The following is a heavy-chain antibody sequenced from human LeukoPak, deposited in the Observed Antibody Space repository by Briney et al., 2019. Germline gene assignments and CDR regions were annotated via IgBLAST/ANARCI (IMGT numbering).Heavy chain of an antibody. CDR3: ARRTVYGDYTFDY. J-gene: IGHJ4*02. V-gene: IGHV5-10-1*01. CDR2: IDPSDSYT. CDR1: GYSFTSYW. Sequence: GESLKISCKGSGYSFTSYWISWVRQMPGKGLEWMGRIDPSDSYTNYSPSFQSHVTISADKSISTAYLQWSSLKASDTAMYYCARRTVYGDYTFDYWGQGTLVTVSS. D-gene: IGHD4-17*01.